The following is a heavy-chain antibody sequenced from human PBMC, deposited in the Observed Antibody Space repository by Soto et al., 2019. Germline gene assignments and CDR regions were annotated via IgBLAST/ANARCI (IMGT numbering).Heavy chain of an antibody. D-gene: IGHD1-26*01. Sequence: GASVKVSCKNSGYTFSGHYTHWVRQAPQQGPEWMGEIGPESGATRYAEKFRSRVTMTMDTSITTVYMELRNLSPDDTAVYYCGRGRSGQIVIFYWGQGTPVTVS. CDR2: IGPESGAT. CDR1: GYTFSGHY. J-gene: IGHJ4*02. CDR3: GRGRSGQIVIFY. V-gene: IGHV1-2*02.